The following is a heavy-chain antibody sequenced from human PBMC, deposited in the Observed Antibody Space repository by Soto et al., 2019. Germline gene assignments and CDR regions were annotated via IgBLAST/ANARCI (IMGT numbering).Heavy chain of an antibody. CDR2: IRFDGSNI. D-gene: IGHD1-26*01. J-gene: IGHJ4*02. V-gene: IGHV3-33*01. Sequence: GGSLRLSCAVSEIIFSGYGMHWVRQAPGKGLEWVAVIRFDGSNIHYADSVKGRFTISRDNSKNTLYLQMDSLRAEDTAVYYCARDGVGGTVFFGYLVYWGQGALVTVFS. CDR1: EIIFSGYG. CDR3: ARDGVGGTVFFGYLVY.